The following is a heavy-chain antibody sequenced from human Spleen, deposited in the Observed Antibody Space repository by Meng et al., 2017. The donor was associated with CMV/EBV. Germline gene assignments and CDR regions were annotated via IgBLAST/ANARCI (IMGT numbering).Heavy chain of an antibody. CDR2: IHYSGTT. CDR1: DGFTTSDDYY. V-gene: IGHV4-30-4*01. CDR3: ARDSPGGYGYFDS. J-gene: IGHJ4*02. Sequence: QVEVQESGPGLVNPSQTLSLTCTVSDGFTTSDDYYWSWIRQPPGKGLEWIGYIHYSGTTYYNPSLKSRIAISLDTSKNQFSLNLNSVTAADAAVYYCARDSPGGYGYFDSWGQGTLVTVSS. D-gene: IGHD5-12*01.